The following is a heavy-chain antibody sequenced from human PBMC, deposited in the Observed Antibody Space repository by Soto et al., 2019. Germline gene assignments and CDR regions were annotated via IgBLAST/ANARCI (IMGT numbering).Heavy chain of an antibody. CDR2: IYYSGST. Sequence: PSETLSLTCTVSCGSVSSGAYYWTWIRQRPGKGLEWIGYIYYSGSTYYSPSLKSRLSISLDTPKNQFSLRLSSVTAADAAMYYCARARLRAVYAFDIWGQGTMVTVSS. CDR1: CGSVSSGAYY. V-gene: IGHV4-31*03. J-gene: IGHJ3*02. CDR3: ARARLRAVYAFDI. D-gene: IGHD5-12*01.